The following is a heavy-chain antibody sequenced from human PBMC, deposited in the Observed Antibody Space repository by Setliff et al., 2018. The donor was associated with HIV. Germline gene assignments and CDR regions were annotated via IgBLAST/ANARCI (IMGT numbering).Heavy chain of an antibody. J-gene: IGHJ4*02. Sequence: TLSLTCVVSGDSLDNRYYWAWIRQPPGRGLEWIGTVYHTGTTYYNSSLKSRVTISIDTSNNRFSLRLYSVTAADTAMYYCARQNYYDISGYYERPLDFDYWGQGTLVTVS. D-gene: IGHD3-22*01. CDR3: ARQNYYDISGYYERPLDFDY. CDR2: VYHTGTT. V-gene: IGHV4-38-2*01. CDR1: GDSLDNRYY.